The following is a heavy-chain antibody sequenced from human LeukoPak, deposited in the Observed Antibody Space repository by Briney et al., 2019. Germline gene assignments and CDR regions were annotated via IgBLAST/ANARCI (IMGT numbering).Heavy chain of an antibody. V-gene: IGHV3-30*02. CDR3: AKDRTGARGSYYFDY. J-gene: IGHJ4*02. Sequence: GGSLRLSCAASGFTFSSYGMHWVRQAPGKGLEWVAIIRYDGSNKYYADSVKGRFTISRDNSKNTLYLQMNSLRAEDTAVYYCAKDRTGARGSYYFDYWGQGTLVTVSS. CDR1: GFTFSSYG. CDR2: IRYDGSNK. D-gene: IGHD1-26*01.